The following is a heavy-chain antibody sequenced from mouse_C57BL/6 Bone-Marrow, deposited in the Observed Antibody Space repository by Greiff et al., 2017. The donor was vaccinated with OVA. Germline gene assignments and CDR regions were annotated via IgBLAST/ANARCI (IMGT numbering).Heavy chain of an antibody. V-gene: IGHV1-81*01. D-gene: IGHD1-1*01. J-gene: IGHJ3*01. CDR3: ARRYYYGSSPFAY. CDR2: IYPRSGNT. CDR1: GYTFTSYG. Sequence: QVQLQQSGAELARPGASVKLSCKASGYTFTSYGISWVKQRTGQGLEWIGEIYPRSGNTNYNEKFKGKATLTSDKSSSTAYMELRSLTSEDSAVYFCARRYYYGSSPFAYWGQGTLVTVSA.